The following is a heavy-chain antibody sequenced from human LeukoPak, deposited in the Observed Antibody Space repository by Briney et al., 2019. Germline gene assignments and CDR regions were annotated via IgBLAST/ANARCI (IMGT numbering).Heavy chain of an antibody. V-gene: IGHV3-66*01. CDR3: AREIAATGTGYYFDY. J-gene: IGHJ4*02. D-gene: IGHD6-13*01. CDR2: IYSGGST. CDR1: GFTVSSDY. Sequence: GGSLRLSCAASGFTVSSDYMSWVRQAPGKGLEWVSVIYSGGSTYYADSVKGRFTISRDNSKNTLYLQMNSLRAEDTAVYYCAREIAATGTGYYFDYWGQGTLVTVSS.